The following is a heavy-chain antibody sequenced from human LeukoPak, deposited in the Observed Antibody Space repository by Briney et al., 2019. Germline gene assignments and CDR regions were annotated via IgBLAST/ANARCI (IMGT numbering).Heavy chain of an antibody. V-gene: IGHV3-7*01. Sequence: GGSLRLSCAASGFTFRNYAVVWVRQAPGKGLEWVANIKQDGSVKYYVDSVKGRFTISRDNAQNSLYLQMNNLRAEDTAVYYCARDEPDYWGQGTLVTVSS. CDR2: IKQDGSVK. CDR1: GFTFRNYA. CDR3: ARDEPDY. J-gene: IGHJ4*02.